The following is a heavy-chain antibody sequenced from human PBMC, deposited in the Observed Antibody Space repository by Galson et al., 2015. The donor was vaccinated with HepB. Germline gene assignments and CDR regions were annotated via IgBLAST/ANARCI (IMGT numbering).Heavy chain of an antibody. CDR2: IKQDGSEK. J-gene: IGHJ6*02. CDR1: GFTFSSYW. V-gene: IGHV3-7*03. Sequence: SLRLSCAASGFTFSSYWMSWVRQAPGKGLEWVANIKQDGSEKYYVDSVKGRFTTSRDNAKNSLYLQMNSLRAEDTAVYYCARDSGGDYGFYYYYGMDVWGQGTTVTVSS. D-gene: IGHD4-17*01. CDR3: ARDSGGDYGFYYYYGMDV.